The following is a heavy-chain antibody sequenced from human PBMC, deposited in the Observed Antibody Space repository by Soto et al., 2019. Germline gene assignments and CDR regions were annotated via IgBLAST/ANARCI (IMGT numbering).Heavy chain of an antibody. CDR3: AADQGPTAPYNWVDP. V-gene: IGHV1-58*02. J-gene: IGHJ5*02. CDR1: GFTFPTSS. D-gene: IGHD2-21*02. Sequence: QVRLVQSGPEVKRPGTSVKVSCKASGFTFPTSSIHWVRQARGQRLEWMGWIVVGSGNTNYAQEFHERVTFTRDMSTSTAYMELSSLTSEDTAVYYCAADQGPTAPYNWVDPWGQGTLVTVSS. CDR2: IVVGSGNT.